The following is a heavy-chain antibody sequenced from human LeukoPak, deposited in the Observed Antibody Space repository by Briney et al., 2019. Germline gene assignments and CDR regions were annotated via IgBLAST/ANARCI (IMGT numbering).Heavy chain of an antibody. J-gene: IGHJ5*02. CDR2: ISYSGST. V-gene: IGHV4-59*01. CDR3: AREGTAGTNLNWFDT. Sequence: SETLSLTCTVSGGSISSYYWSWIRHPPGKGLEWIGYISYSGSTNFNPSLKSRVTISVDTSKNQFSLKLSSVTAADMAVYYCAREGTAGTNLNWFDTWGQGTLVTVSS. D-gene: IGHD1-1*01. CDR1: GGSISSYY.